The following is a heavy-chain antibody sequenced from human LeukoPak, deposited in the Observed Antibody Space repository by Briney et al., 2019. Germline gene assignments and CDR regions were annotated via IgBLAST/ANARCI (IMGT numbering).Heavy chain of an antibody. Sequence: GSLRLSCAASGFTFSSYGMHWVRQAPGKGLEWVAFIRYDGSNKYYADSVKGRFTISRDNSKNTLYLQMNSLRAEDTAVYYCAKEDGYDSSGYPIDYWGQGTLVTVSS. V-gene: IGHV3-30*02. D-gene: IGHD3-22*01. CDR3: AKEDGYDSSGYPIDY. J-gene: IGHJ4*02. CDR1: GFTFSSYG. CDR2: IRYDGSNK.